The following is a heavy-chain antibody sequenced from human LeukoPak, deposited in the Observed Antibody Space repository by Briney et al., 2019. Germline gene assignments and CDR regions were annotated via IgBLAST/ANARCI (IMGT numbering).Heavy chain of an antibody. V-gene: IGHV4-59*08. CDR3: ARVSLVRGAPDYYFDY. Sequence: PSETLSLTCTVSGGSISGYYWGWVRQLPGKGLEWIGYIFHSGSTNYNPSLKSRVTISLDTSKNQFSLKLSSVTAADTAVYYCARVSLVRGAPDYYFDYWGQGTLVTVSS. CDR2: IFHSGST. J-gene: IGHJ4*02. CDR1: GGSISGYY. D-gene: IGHD3-10*01.